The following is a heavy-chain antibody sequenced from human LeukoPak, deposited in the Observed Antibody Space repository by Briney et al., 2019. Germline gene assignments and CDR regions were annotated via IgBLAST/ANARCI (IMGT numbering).Heavy chain of an antibody. J-gene: IGHJ5*02. CDR1: GYTFTGCY. D-gene: IGHD1-26*01. CDR3: ARAVGPRGGNWFDP. Sequence: ASVKVSCKASGYTFTGCYMHWVRQAPGQGLEWMGWINPNSGGTNYAQKFQGRVTMTRDTSISTAYMELSRLRSDDTAVYYCARAVGPRGGNWFDPWGQGTLVTVSS. CDR2: INPNSGGT. V-gene: IGHV1-2*02.